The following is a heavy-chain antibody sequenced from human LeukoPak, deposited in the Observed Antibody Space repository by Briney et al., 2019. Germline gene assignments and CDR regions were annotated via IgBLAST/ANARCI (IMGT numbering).Heavy chain of an antibody. Sequence: SETLSLTCTVSGGSISSYYWSWIRQPPGKGLEWIGYIYHSGSTNYNPSLKSRVTISVDTSKNQFSLRLSSVTAADTAVYYCARPGTGMADLDSWGQGTLVTVST. CDR3: ARPGTGMADLDS. CDR1: GGSISSYY. D-gene: IGHD6-19*01. J-gene: IGHJ4*02. V-gene: IGHV4-59*01. CDR2: IYHSGST.